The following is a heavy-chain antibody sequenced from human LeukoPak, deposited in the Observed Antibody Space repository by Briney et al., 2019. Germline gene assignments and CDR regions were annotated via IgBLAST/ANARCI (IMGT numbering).Heavy chain of an antibody. CDR1: GFTFSDYY. CDR3: ARRIVAAGTQSWFDP. J-gene: IGHJ5*02. V-gene: IGHV3-11*06. D-gene: IGHD6-13*01. Sequence: GGSLRLSCAASGFTFSDYYVSWIRQAPGKGLEWVSYISSSSSYTNYADSVKGRFTISRDNAKNSLYLQMNSLRAEDTAVYYCARRIVAAGTQSWFDPWGQGTLVTVSS. CDR2: ISSSSSYT.